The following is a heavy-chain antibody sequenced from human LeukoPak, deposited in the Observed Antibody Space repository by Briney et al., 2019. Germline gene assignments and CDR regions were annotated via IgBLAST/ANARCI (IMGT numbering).Heavy chain of an antibody. CDR3: AKDGDGYYGSGSYSEY. CDR2: IRYDGSNK. D-gene: IGHD3-10*01. CDR1: GFTFRSYG. J-gene: IGHJ4*02. V-gene: IGHV3-30*02. Sequence: GGSLRLSCAASGFTFRSYGMHWVRQAPGKGLVWVAFIRYDGSNKYYTDSVKGRFTISRDNSNNALYLQMNSLRAEDTAVYYCAKDGDGYYGSGSYSEYWGQGTLVTVSS.